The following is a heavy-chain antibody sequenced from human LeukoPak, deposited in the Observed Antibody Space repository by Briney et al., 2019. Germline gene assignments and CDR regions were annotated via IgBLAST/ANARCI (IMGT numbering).Heavy chain of an antibody. V-gene: IGHV1-18*04. CDR1: VDTSTTYY. CDR3: ARADGGRGRSPFDY. D-gene: IGHD1-26*01. J-gene: IGHJ4*02. CDR2: ISAYNGNT. Sequence: ASVAVSFKASVDTSTTYYMHWVRQAPGQGLEGMGWISAYNGNTNYAQKLQGEVTMTTDTSTSTAYMELRSLRSDDTAVYYCARADGGRGRSPFDYWGQGTLVTVSS.